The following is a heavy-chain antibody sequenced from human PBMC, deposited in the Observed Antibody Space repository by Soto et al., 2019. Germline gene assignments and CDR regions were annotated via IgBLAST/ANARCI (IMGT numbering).Heavy chain of an antibody. CDR1: GYTFTSYG. CDR2: IRAYNGNT. CDR3: GRDVWDCSSGSCYSPRINYYHYYMDF. D-gene: IGHD2-15*01. V-gene: IGHV1-18*01. J-gene: IGHJ6*03. Sequence: ASVKVSCKASGYTFTSYGISWVRQAPGQWLEWMGWIRAYNGNTNYAQKLQGRVTMTTDTSTSTAYMELRSLRSDDTAVYYCGRDVWDCSSGSCYSPRINYYHYYMDFWVKGTTDLVSS.